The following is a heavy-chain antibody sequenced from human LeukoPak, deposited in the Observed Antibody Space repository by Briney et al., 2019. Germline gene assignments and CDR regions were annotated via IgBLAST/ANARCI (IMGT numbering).Heavy chain of an antibody. V-gene: IGHV1-69*05. CDR3: ARELLDGEDYYYYYMDV. J-gene: IGHJ6*03. Sequence: VASVKVSCKASGGTFSSYAISWVRQAPGQGLEWMGGIIPIFGTANYAQKSQGRVTITTDESTSTAYMELCSLRSEDTAVYYCARELLDGEDYYYYYMDVWGKGTTVTVSS. CDR2: IIPIFGTA. D-gene: IGHD3-3*01. CDR1: GGTFSSYA.